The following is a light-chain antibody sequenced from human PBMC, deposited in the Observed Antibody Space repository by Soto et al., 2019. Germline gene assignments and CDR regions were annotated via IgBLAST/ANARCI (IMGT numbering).Light chain of an antibody. CDR3: CSYAGSDWV. Sequence: QSVLTQPPSLSGTPGQRVTISCSGSTSNIAGNTVHWYQHLPETAPKLLIYIDDQRPSGVPDRFSGSKSGTSASLAISGLQSEDEADYYCCSYAGSDWVFGGGTKVTVL. CDR1: TSNIAGNT. J-gene: IGLJ3*02. CDR2: IDD. V-gene: IGLV1-44*01.